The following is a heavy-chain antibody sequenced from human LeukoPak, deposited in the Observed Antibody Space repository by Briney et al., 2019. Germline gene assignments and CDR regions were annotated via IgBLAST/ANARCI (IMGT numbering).Heavy chain of an antibody. J-gene: IGHJ4*02. D-gene: IGHD6-19*01. Sequence: PGGSLRLSCATSGLNFATSGMHWVRQAPGKGLEWVAVISYDGKHMYYADSVWGRFTVSRDNSMNTLYLQMNSLRAEDTAVYYCAKNGYSSGWYMYYFDHWGQGTLVAVSS. CDR2: ISYDGKHM. CDR1: GLNFATSG. V-gene: IGHV3-30*18. CDR3: AKNGYSSGWYMYYFDH.